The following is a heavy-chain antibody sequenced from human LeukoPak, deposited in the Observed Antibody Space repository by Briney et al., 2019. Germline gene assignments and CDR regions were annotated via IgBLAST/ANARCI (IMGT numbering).Heavy chain of an antibody. Sequence: GGSLRLSCAASGFTVSANYMNWVRQAPGKGLEWVSVIYSGGSTYYADSVEGRFTISSDNSKNTLYLQVNSLRAEDTAVYYCARDTVTTFRFRDYYYYGMDVWGQGTTVTVSS. CDR1: GFTVSANY. CDR3: ARDTVTTFRFRDYYYYGMDV. D-gene: IGHD4-17*01. J-gene: IGHJ6*02. CDR2: IYSGGST. V-gene: IGHV3-53*01.